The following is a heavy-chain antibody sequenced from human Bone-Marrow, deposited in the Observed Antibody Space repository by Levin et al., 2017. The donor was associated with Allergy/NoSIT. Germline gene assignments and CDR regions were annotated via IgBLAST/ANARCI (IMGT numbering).Heavy chain of an antibody. CDR2: IGSSASTI. CDR3: VTFSGDY. J-gene: IGHJ4*02. D-gene: IGHD3-10*01. CDR1: GFTFSSCE. Sequence: GGSLRLSCVASGFTFSSCEMNWVRQAPGKGLEWVAYIGSSASTIYYADSVKGRFTISRDNTRNSLYLQMNSLRVDDTAVYYCVTFSGDYWGQGTLVTVSS. V-gene: IGHV3-48*03.